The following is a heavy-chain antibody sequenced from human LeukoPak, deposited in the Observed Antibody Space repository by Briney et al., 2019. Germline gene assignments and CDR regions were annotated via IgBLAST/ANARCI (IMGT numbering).Heavy chain of an antibody. CDR2: ISAYNGDP. CDR3: ARDMVRGVDY. Sequence: GASVKVSCKASGYTFSSYGFNWVRQAPGQGLEWMGWISAYNGDPNYAQKFQGRVTMTTDTSTSTAYMELRSLRSDDTAVYYCARDMVRGVDYWGQGTLVTVSS. J-gene: IGHJ4*02. D-gene: IGHD3-10*01. V-gene: IGHV1-18*04. CDR1: GYTFSSYG.